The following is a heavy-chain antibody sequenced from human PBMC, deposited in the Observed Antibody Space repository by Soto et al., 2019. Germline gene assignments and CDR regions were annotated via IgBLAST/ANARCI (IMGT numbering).Heavy chain of an antibody. CDR2: VYYSGST. Sequence: SETLSLTCTVSGGSVSSSSYYWGWVRQPPGKGLEWIGNVYYSGSTYYNPSLKSRVTISVDTSKNQFSLKLRSVTAADTAVYYCARGWGTVVVAATRPNWFDPWGQGSLVTVSS. D-gene: IGHD2-15*01. J-gene: IGHJ5*02. CDR1: GGSVSSSSYY. V-gene: IGHV4-39*07. CDR3: ARGWGTVVVAATRPNWFDP.